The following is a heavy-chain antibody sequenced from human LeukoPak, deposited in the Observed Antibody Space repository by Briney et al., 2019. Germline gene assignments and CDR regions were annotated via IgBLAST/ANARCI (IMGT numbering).Heavy chain of an antibody. CDR1: GGSISPYY. D-gene: IGHD5-18*01. Sequence: SETLSLTCTVSGGSISPYYWNWIRQPPGKGLEWIGYISYSGSTNYNPSLEGRVTISVDTSNNQFSLKLSFVTAADTAVYYCARATQRYGTFDIWGQGTMVTVSS. CDR3: ARATQRYGTFDI. CDR2: ISYSGST. V-gene: IGHV4-59*01. J-gene: IGHJ3*02.